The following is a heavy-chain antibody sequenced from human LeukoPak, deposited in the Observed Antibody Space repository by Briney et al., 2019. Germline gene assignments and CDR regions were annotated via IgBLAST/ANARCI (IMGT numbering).Heavy chain of an antibody. D-gene: IGHD3-3*01. CDR3: ARSNPDFWSGYPPIYYYYYYGMDV. V-gene: IGHV4-61*01. J-gene: IGHJ6*02. Sequence: SETLSLTCTVSGDSISSSSYYWSWIRQPPGKGLEWIGYIYYSGSTNYNPSLKSRVTISVDTSKNQFSLKLSSVTAADTAVYYCARSNPDFWSGYPPIYYYYYYGMDVWGQGTTVTVSS. CDR1: GDSISSSSYY. CDR2: IYYSGST.